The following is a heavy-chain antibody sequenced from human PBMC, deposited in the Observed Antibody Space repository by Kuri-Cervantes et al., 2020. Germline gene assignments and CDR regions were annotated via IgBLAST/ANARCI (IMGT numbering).Heavy chain of an antibody. CDR2: ISWDGGST. D-gene: IGHD2-15*01. CDR3: AKDIRSVVVVGYGMDV. CDR1: GSTFDDYA. Sequence: GESLKISCAASGSTFDDYAMHWVRQAPGKGLEWVSLISWDGGSTYYADSVKGRFTISRDNSKNSLYLQMNSLRTEDTALYYCAKDIRSVVVVGYGMDVWGQGTTVTVSS. J-gene: IGHJ6*02. V-gene: IGHV3-43*01.